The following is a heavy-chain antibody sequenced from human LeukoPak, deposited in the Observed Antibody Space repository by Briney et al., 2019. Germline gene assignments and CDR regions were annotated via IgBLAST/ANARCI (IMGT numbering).Heavy chain of an antibody. Sequence: SPSETLSLTCTVSGGSISSGSYYWSWIRQPAGKGLEWIGRIYTSGSTNYNPSLKSRVTISVDTSKNQFSLKLSSVTAADTAVYYCAVSDYGSGRHVDYWGQGTLVTVSS. CDR2: IYTSGST. J-gene: IGHJ4*02. CDR3: AVSDYGSGRHVDY. D-gene: IGHD3-10*01. V-gene: IGHV4-61*02. CDR1: GGSISSGSYY.